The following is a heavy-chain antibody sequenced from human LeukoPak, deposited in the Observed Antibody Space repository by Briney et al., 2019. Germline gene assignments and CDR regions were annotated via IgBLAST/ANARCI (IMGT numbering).Heavy chain of an antibody. CDR2: IYSGGST. CDR1: GFTVSSNY. J-gene: IGHJ4*02. CDR3: ARDLRGYSYGGFDY. V-gene: IGHV3-53*01. D-gene: IGHD5-18*01. Sequence: GGSLRLSCAASGFTVSSNYMSWVRQAPGKGLEWVSVIYSGGSTYYADSVKGRFTISRDNSKNTLYLQMNSLRAEDTAVYYCARDLRGYSYGGFDYWGQGTLVTVSS.